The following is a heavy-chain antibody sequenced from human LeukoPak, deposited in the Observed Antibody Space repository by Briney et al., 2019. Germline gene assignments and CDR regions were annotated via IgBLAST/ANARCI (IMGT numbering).Heavy chain of an antibody. CDR1: GGSISSYY. CDR3: ARYYYDSSGYPKALWYFDL. CDR2: IYYSGST. V-gene: IGHV4-59*01. D-gene: IGHD3-22*01. Sequence: SETLSLTCTVSGGSISSYYWSWIRQPPGKGLEGIGYIYYSGSTNYNPSLTSRVTISVDTSKNQFSLKLSSVTAADTAVYYCARYYYDSSGYPKALWYFDLWGRGTLVTVSS. J-gene: IGHJ2*01.